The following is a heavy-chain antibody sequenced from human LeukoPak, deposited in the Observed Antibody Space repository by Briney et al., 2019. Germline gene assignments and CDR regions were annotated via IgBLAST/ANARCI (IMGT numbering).Heavy chain of an antibody. D-gene: IGHD3-16*01. V-gene: IGHV1-18*04. J-gene: IGHJ1*01. CDR1: GYTFTNYG. CDR3: ARVPSGGSEYFHH. CDR2: IKPYTANT. Sequence: ASVKVSCKTSGYTFTNYGISWVRQAPGQGLEWMGWIKPYTANTNSAQEVRDRVTLTTDTSTSTAYMEVRSLRSDDTAVYYCARVPSGGSEYFHHWGQGTLVTVSS.